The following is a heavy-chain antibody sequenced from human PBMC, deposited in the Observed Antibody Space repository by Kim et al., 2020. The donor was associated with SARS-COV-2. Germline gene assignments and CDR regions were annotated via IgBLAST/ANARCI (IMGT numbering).Heavy chain of an antibody. CDR3: ARDHIYYSDGYYGMDV. J-gene: IGHJ6*02. D-gene: IGHD3-22*01. V-gene: IGHV3-33*05. CDR1: GFTFSSYG. CDR2: ISYDGSNK. Sequence: GGSLRLSCAASGFTFSSYGMHWVRQAPGKGLEWVAVISYDGSNKYYADSVKGRFTISRDNSKNTLYLQRNSLRAEDTAVYYCARDHIYYSDGYYGMDVWGQGTTVTVSS.